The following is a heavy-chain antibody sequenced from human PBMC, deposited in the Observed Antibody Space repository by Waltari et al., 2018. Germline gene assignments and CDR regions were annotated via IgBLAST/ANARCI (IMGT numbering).Heavy chain of an antibody. CDR1: GGSISSSGYY. Sequence: QLQLQESGPGLVKSSETLSLTCTVSGGSISSSGYYWGWIRQPPGKGLEWIGTIDDSGNNNYNPYRKRRVTISVETSKRQFSLKLNSVTAADTAVYYCVRDFGDHRTDYWGQGTLVTVSS. D-gene: IGHD4-17*01. J-gene: IGHJ4*02. V-gene: IGHV4-39*02. CDR2: IDDSGNN. CDR3: VRDFGDHRTDY.